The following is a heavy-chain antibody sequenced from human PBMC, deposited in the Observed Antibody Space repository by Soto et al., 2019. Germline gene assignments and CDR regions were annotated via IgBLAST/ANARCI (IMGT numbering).Heavy chain of an antibody. CDR1: GYTFTSYA. V-gene: IGHV1-3*05. Sequence: QVQLVQSGAEEKKPGASVKVACKASGYTFTSYAMDWVRQAPGQRLEWMGWINAGNGNTKYSQKFQGRVTITRDTSASTAYMELSSLRSEDTAVHYCARDSRINFDYWVQGTLVTVSS. CDR3: ARDSRINFDY. CDR2: INAGNGNT. J-gene: IGHJ4*02. D-gene: IGHD2-15*01.